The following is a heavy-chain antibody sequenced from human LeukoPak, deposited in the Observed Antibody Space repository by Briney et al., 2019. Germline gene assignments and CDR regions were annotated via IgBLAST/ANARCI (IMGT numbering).Heavy chain of an antibody. CDR2: ISGSDGST. CDR1: GFTFSSYS. V-gene: IGHV3-23*01. J-gene: IGHJ4*02. CDR3: AKDRGYSSGFDY. Sequence: PGGSLRLSCAASGFTFSSYSMNWVRQAPGKGLEWVSSISGSDGSTYYADSAKGPFTISRDNSKNTVYLEMNSLRADDTAVYYCAKDRGYSSGFDYWGQGTLVTVSS. D-gene: IGHD2-15*01.